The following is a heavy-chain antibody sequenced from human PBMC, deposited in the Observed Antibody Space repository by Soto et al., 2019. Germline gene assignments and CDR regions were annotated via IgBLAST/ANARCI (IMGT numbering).Heavy chain of an antibody. V-gene: IGHV3-23*01. J-gene: IGHJ3*01. Sequence: GGSLRLSCAASGFTFSNYAMSWVRQAPGKGLEWVSGISDSGSITHYTDSVKGRFTISRDNSKNTLYLQMNRLRAEDTAVYYCAREGRLAVVVAAPDDAFDFWGQGTMVTVSS. CDR2: ISDSGSIT. D-gene: IGHD2-15*01. CDR1: GFTFSNYA. CDR3: AREGRLAVVVAAPDDAFDF.